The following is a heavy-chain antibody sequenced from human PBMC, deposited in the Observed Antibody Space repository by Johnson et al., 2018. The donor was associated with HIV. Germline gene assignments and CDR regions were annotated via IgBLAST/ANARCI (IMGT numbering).Heavy chain of an antibody. CDR3: ARAPEVWELRHPGTFDV. CDR2: IKQHGSEK. CDR1: AFTFRRYR. V-gene: IGHV3-7*05. D-gene: IGHD3-3*01. J-gene: IGHJ3*01. Sequence: MHLVESGGGFVQPGGSPRLSCAASAFTFRRYRMSWVRQAPGKGLEWVANIKQHGSEKYYVDSETGRFTILRDTAKNSLFLQMNSLRAEDTAVYYCARAPEVWELRHPGTFDVWGQGTLVTVSS.